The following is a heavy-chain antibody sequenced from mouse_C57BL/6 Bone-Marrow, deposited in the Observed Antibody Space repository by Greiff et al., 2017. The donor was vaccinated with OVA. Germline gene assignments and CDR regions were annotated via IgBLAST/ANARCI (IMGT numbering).Heavy chain of an antibody. D-gene: IGHD3-2*02. V-gene: IGHV1-39*01. CDR3: AREGGAAQATGGYFDY. CDR1: GYSFTDYY. J-gene: IGHJ2*01. Sequence: EVQLQQPGPELVKPGASVKISCKASGYSFTDYYMNWVKQSNGQSLEWIGVINPNYGTTSYNQKFKGKATLTVDQSSSTAYMPLNSLTSEDSAVDYCAREGGAAQATGGYFDYWGQGTTLTVSS. CDR2: INPNYGTT.